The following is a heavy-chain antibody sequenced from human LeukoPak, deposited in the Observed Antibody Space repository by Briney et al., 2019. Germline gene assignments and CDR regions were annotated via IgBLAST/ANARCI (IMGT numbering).Heavy chain of an antibody. V-gene: IGHV3-48*02. Sequence: QPGGSLRLSCAASGFTFSIYSMNWVRQAPGKGLEWVSFISGSSSSTFYADSVKARFTVSRDNAKNTLYLQMNSLRDEDTAVYYCARNPGGIGDYWGQGTLVTVSS. CDR1: GFTFSIYS. D-gene: IGHD4-23*01. CDR2: ISGSSSST. CDR3: ARNPGGIGDY. J-gene: IGHJ4*02.